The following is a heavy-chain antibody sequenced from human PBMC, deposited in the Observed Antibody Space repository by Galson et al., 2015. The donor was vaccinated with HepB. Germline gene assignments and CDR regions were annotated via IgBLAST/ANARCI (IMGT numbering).Heavy chain of an antibody. D-gene: IGHD5-18*01. CDR2: IYSGGST. CDR3: ARHLPGETAMETGNWFDP. V-gene: IGHV3-66*04. CDR1: GFTVSSNY. J-gene: IGHJ5*02. Sequence: SLRLSCAASGFTVSSNYMSWVRQAPGKGLEWVSVIYSGGSTYYADSVKGRFTISRDNSKNTLYLQMNSLRAEDTAVYYCARHLPGETAMETGNWFDPWGQGTLVTVSS.